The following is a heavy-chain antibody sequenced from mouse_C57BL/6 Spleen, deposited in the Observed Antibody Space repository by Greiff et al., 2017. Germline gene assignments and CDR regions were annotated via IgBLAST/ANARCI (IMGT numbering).Heavy chain of an antibody. Sequence: EVKVVESGGGLVKPGGSLKLSCAASGFTFSDYGMHWVRQAPEKGLEWVAYISSGSSTIYSADTVKGRFTISRDNAKHTLFLQMTSLRSEDTAMYYCARIGLYAMDYWGQGTSVTVSS. V-gene: IGHV5-17*01. D-gene: IGHD3-1*01. CDR3: ARIGLYAMDY. J-gene: IGHJ4*01. CDR2: ISSGSSTI. CDR1: GFTFSDYG.